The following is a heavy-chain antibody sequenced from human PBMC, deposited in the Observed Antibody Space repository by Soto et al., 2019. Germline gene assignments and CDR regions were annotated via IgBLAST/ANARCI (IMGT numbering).Heavy chain of an antibody. CDR2: ISAYNGNT. CDR3: AKGQDLLWFGELLYPPAFDY. V-gene: IGHV1-18*01. D-gene: IGHD3-10*01. Sequence: VKVSCKASGYTFTSYGISWVRQAPGQGLEWMGWISAYNGNTNYAQKLQGRVTMTTDTSTSTAYMELRSLRSDDTAVYYCAKGQDLLWFGELLYPPAFDYWGQGTLVTVSS. CDR1: GYTFTSYG. J-gene: IGHJ4*02.